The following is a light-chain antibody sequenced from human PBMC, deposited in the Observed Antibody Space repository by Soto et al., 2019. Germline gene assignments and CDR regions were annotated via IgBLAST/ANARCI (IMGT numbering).Light chain of an antibody. CDR2: DAS. V-gene: IGKV3-11*01. Sequence: EIVLTQSPATLSLSPGERATLSCRASQSVSSYLAWYQQKPGQAPRLLIYDASNRATGIPARFSGSGSGTYFTLTISSLEPEDFAVYYCQQRSNWPSWTFGQGTKVDIK. CDR3: QQRSNWPSWT. J-gene: IGKJ1*01. CDR1: QSVSSY.